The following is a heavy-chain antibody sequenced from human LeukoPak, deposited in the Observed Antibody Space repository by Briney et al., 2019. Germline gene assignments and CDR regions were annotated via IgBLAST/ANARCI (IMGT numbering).Heavy chain of an antibody. D-gene: IGHD1-26*01. CDR3: AKAPGVGAVYYFDC. CDR1: GFAFSSYA. Sequence: GGSLRLSCAASGFAFSSYAMSWVRQAPGKGLEWVSVISGGGGNTYYADSVKGRFTISRDNSKSTLYLQMNSLRAEDTAVYYCAKAPGVGAVYYFDCWGQGTLVTVSS. J-gene: IGHJ4*02. V-gene: IGHV3-23*01. CDR2: ISGGGGNT.